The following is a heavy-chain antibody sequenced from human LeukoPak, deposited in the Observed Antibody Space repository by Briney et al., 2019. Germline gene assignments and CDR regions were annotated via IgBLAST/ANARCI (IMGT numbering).Heavy chain of an antibody. CDR1: GFTFNIYG. Sequence: PGRSLRLSCAASGFTFNIYGMLWVRQAPGKGLEGVAVIWYDGSNKYYADSVKGRFTISRDNSKNTLDLQMNSLRAEDTAVYYCARGRYGDFDYWGQGTLVTVSS. CDR2: IWYDGSNK. CDR3: ARGRYGDFDY. D-gene: IGHD4-17*01. J-gene: IGHJ4*02. V-gene: IGHV3-33*08.